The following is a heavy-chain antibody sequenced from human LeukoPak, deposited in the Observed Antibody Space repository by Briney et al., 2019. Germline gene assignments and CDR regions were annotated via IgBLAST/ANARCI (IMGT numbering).Heavy chain of an antibody. CDR1: GFTFSSYA. V-gene: IGHV3-23*01. Sequence: GGSLRLSCAASGFTFSSYAMSWVRQAPGKGLEWISAISGSGGSTYYVDSVRGRFTISRDNSKNTLYLQMNSLRVEDTAVYYCAKLPVAGLYFDYWGQGTLVTVSS. CDR3: AKLPVAGLYFDY. D-gene: IGHD6-19*01. J-gene: IGHJ4*02. CDR2: ISGSGGST.